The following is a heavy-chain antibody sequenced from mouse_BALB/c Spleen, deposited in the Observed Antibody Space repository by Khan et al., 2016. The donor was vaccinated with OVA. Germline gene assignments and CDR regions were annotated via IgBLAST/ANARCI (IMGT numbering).Heavy chain of an antibody. V-gene: IGHV3-2*02. Sequence: EVQLQESGPGLVKPSQSLSLTCTVTGYSITSNYAWNWIRQFPGNKLEWMGYISYSGSTSYNPSLKSRISITRDTSKNQFFLQLSSVTTEDTVTYYCARGNYYGYAMDYWGQGTSVTVSS. D-gene: IGHD1-1*01. CDR2: ISYSGST. CDR1: GYSITSNYA. CDR3: ARGNYYGYAMDY. J-gene: IGHJ4*01.